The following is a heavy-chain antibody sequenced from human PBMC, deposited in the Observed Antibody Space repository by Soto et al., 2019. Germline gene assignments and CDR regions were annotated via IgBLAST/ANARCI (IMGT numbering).Heavy chain of an antibody. CDR3: ARGRLGSGYPNDAFDI. D-gene: IGHD3-22*01. CDR1: GYTFTSYG. V-gene: IGHV1-18*04. J-gene: IGHJ3*02. Sequence: QVQLVQSGAEVKKPGASVKVSCKASGYTFTSYGISWVRQAPGQGLEWMGWISAYNGNTNYAQKFQGRVTMTRDTSTSTVYMEVSSLRSEDTAVYYCARGRLGSGYPNDAFDIWGQGTMVTVSS. CDR2: ISAYNGNT.